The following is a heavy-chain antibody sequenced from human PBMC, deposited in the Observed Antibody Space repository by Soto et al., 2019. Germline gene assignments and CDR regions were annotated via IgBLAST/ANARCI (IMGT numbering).Heavy chain of an antibody. CDR3: AKDLIQTAYGMDV. Sequence: SVKVSCKASGGTFSSYAISWVRQAPGQGLEWMGGIIPIFGTANYAQKFQGRVTITADKSTSTAYMELTSLRSEDTAVYYSAKDLIQTAYGMDVWGQGPSVTVS. CDR1: GGTFSSYA. CDR2: IIPIFGTA. J-gene: IGHJ6*02. V-gene: IGHV1-69*06.